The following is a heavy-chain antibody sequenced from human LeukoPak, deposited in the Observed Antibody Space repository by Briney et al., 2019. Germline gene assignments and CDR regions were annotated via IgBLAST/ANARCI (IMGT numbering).Heavy chain of an antibody. D-gene: IGHD3-10*01. CDR1: GGSISSYY. CDR2: IYYSGST. J-gene: IGHJ4*02. V-gene: IGHV4-59*01. Sequence: PSETLSLTCTVSGGSISSYYWSWIRQPPGKGLEWIGYIYYSGSTNYNPSLKSRVTISVDTSKNQFSLKLSSVTAADTAVYYCATLVRDSTNYFDYWGQGTRAIVSS. CDR3: ATLVRDSTNYFDY.